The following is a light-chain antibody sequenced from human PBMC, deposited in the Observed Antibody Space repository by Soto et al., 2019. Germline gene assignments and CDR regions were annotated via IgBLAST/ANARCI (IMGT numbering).Light chain of an antibody. CDR1: QSGSSSY. V-gene: IGKV3-20*01. CDR3: QQHSSSPRT. CDR2: GES. J-gene: IGKJ1*01. Sequence: EIVLMQSPGAPSLTQGEGATLSCRASQSGSSSYLAWYQQKPGQAPRLLIYGESSRATGIPDRFSGSGSGTDFTLTISRLEPEDFAVSYCQQHSSSPRTFGQGTKVDIK.